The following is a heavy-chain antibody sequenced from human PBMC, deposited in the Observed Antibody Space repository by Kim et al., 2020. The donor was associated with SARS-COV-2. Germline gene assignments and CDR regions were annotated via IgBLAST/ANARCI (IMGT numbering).Heavy chain of an antibody. Sequence: ASVKVSCKASGYTFTSYYMHWVRQAPGQGLEWMGIINPSGGSTSYAQKFQGRVTMTRDTSTSTVYMELSSLRSEDTAVYYCARTSGYCTNGVCYTGYYYYGMDVWGQGTTVTVSS. CDR3: ARTSGYCTNGVCYTGYYYYGMDV. CDR1: GYTFTSYY. J-gene: IGHJ6*02. D-gene: IGHD2-8*01. CDR2: INPSGGST. V-gene: IGHV1-46*01.